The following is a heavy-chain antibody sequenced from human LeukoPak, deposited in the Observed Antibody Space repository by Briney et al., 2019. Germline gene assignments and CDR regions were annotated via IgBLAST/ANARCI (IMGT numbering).Heavy chain of an antibody. CDR2: IYGRGRATA. CDR3: AKDKVPDDRWNFDY. V-gene: IGHV3-23*01. D-gene: IGHD1-1*01. CDR1: GFSFSTYT. J-gene: IGHJ4*02. Sequence: PGGSLRLACAASGFSFSTYTMSWVRQTPGRGLEWVASIYGRGRATAFDSESVKGRFSISRDNSENTVYLQMDSLRAEDTAVYYCAKDKVPDDRWNFDYWGQGALVTVSS.